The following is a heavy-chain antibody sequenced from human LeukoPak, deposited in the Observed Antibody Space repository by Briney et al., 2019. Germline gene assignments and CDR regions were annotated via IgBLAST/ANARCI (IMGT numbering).Heavy chain of an antibody. CDR3: ARERNTAIVTAFDV. CDR2: TKQDGSEK. D-gene: IGHD5-18*01. CDR1: RFTFTAYW. V-gene: IGHV3-7*01. J-gene: IGHJ3*01. Sequence: TGGSLRLSCAASRFTFTAYWMSWVRQAPGKGLEWVANTKQDGSEKYYMDSVKGRFTISRDNAKNSLYLQMNSLRVEDTAVYFRARERNTAIVTAFDVWGQGTMVTVSS.